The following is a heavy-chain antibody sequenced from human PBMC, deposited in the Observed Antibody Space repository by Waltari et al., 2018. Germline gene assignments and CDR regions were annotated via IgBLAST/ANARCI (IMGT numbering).Heavy chain of an antibody. V-gene: IGHV4-59*12. CDR1: GGSISSYY. CDR2: IYYSGST. CDR3: ARCENDFWSGAPPGDYYYYMDV. Sequence: QVQLQESGPGLVKPSETLSLTCTVSGGSISSYYWSWIRQPPGKGLEWIGYIYYSGSTNYNPSLKSRVTMSVDTSKNQFSLKLSSVTAADTAVYYCARCENDFWSGAPPGDYYYYMDVWGKGTTVTVSS. J-gene: IGHJ6*03. D-gene: IGHD3-3*01.